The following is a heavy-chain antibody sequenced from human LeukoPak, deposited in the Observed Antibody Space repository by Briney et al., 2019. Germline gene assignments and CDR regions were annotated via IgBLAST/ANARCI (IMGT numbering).Heavy chain of an antibody. Sequence: GGSLRLSCAASGFTFSNFWMSWVRQAPGKGLEWVAVISYDGSNKYYADSVKGRFTISRDNSKNTLYLQMNSLRAEDTAVYYCARGKVTTVTHMDYWGQGTLVTVSS. V-gene: IGHV3-30-3*01. CDR3: ARGKVTTVTHMDY. CDR2: ISYDGSNK. J-gene: IGHJ4*02. D-gene: IGHD4-17*01. CDR1: GFTFSNFW.